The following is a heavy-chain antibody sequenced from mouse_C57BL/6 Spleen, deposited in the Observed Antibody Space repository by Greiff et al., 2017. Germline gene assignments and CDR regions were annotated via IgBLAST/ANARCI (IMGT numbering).Heavy chain of an antibody. Sequence: QVQLQQPGAELVKPGASVKMSCKASGYTFTSYWITWVKQRPGQGLEWIGDIYPGSGSTNYNEKFKSKATLTVDTSSSTAYMQRSSLTSEDSAVYYCARHIYYDYDWYFDVWGTGTTVTVSS. J-gene: IGHJ1*03. CDR3: ARHIYYDYDWYFDV. CDR2: IYPGSGST. CDR1: GYTFTSYW. D-gene: IGHD2-4*01. V-gene: IGHV1-55*01.